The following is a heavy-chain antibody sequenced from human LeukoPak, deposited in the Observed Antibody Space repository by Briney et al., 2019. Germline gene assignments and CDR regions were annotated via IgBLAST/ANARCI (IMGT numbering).Heavy chain of an antibody. V-gene: IGHV1-18*01. Sequence: ASVKVSCKASGYTFFNYGISWLRQAPGQGLEWMGWISTYSGDTQYIQSLQGRVTMTTDTSTTTAYMDLRSLRSDDTAVYYCARGQSYWYFDLWGRGTLVTVSS. CDR2: ISTYSGDT. J-gene: IGHJ2*01. CDR3: ARGQSYWYFDL. CDR1: GYTFFNYG.